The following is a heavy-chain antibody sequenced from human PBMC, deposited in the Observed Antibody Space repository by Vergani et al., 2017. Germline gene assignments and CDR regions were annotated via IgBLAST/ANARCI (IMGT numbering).Heavy chain of an antibody. V-gene: IGHV3-48*04. D-gene: IGHD1-26*01. Sequence: EVQLVESGGGLVQPGGSLRLSCAASGFTFSSYSMNWVRQAPGKGLEWVSYISSSSSTIYYADSVKGRFNISRDNAKNSLYLQMNSLRAEDTAVYYCARALWDYYYYGMDVWGQGTTVTVSS. CDR2: ISSSSSTI. CDR1: GFTFSSYS. CDR3: ARALWDYYYYGMDV. J-gene: IGHJ6*02.